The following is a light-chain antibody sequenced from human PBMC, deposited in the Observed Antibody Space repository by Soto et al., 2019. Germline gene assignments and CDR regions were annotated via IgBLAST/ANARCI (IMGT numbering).Light chain of an antibody. CDR2: AAS. CDR1: QGISSW. CDR3: QQANSFPPT. V-gene: IGKV1-12*01. Sequence: DIQMTQSTYSVSASVGDRVTITCRASQGISSWLDWYQQKPGKAPKLLIYAASSLQSGVPSRFSGSGSGTDFTLTISSLQPEDFATYYCQQANSFPPTFGPGTKVDIK. J-gene: IGKJ3*01.